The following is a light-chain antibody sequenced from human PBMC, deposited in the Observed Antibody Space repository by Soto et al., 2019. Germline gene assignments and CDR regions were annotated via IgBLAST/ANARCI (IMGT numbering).Light chain of an antibody. CDR3: LQYNTYGLT. Sequence: DSQMTQSPSSLSASVGDRVTITCWASQGVRNDLGWYQQKPGKAPERLIYDASNLQSGVPSRFSGSGSGTEFTLTLSSLQPEDFATYYCLQYNTYGLTFGQGTKVDIK. V-gene: IGKV1-17*01. CDR2: DAS. CDR1: QGVRND. J-gene: IGKJ1*01.